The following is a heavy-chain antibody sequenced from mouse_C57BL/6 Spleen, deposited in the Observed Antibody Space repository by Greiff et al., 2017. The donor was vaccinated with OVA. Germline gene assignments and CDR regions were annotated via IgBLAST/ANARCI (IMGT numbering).Heavy chain of an antibody. D-gene: IGHD2-1*01. CDR2: IDPANGNT. CDR1: GFNIKNTY. Sequence: VQLKESVAELVRPGASVKLSCTASGFNIKNTYLHWVKQRPEQGLEWIGRIDPANGNTKYAPKFQGKATITADTSSNTAYLQLSSLTSEDTAIYYCAREGIPLYYGNAWFAYWGQGTLVTVSA. CDR3: AREGIPLYYGNAWFAY. J-gene: IGHJ3*01. V-gene: IGHV14-3*01.